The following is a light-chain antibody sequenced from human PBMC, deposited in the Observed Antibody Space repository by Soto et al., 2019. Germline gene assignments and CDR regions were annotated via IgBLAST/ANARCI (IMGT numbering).Light chain of an antibody. V-gene: IGKV1-39*01. Sequence: DIQMTQSPSSLSASVGDRVTITCRASQSISSYLNWYQQKPGKAPKLLIYAASSLQSGVPSRFSGSGSGTDFTLTISSLQPEDFATYYCQQYYSYPRTFGQGTK. J-gene: IGKJ1*01. CDR1: QSISSY. CDR2: AAS. CDR3: QQYYSYPRT.